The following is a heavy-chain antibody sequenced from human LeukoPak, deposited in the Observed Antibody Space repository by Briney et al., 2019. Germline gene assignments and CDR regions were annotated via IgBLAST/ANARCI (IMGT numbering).Heavy chain of an antibody. Sequence: SETLSLTCTVSGGSISSYYWSWIRQPAGKGLEWIGRIYTSGSTNYNPSLKSRVTISVDKSKNQFSLKLSSVTAADTAVYYCATMHNFWSGFDYWGQATLVTVSP. J-gene: IGHJ4*02. V-gene: IGHV4-4*07. CDR2: IYTSGST. CDR3: ATMHNFWSGFDY. CDR1: GGSISSYY. D-gene: IGHD3-3*01.